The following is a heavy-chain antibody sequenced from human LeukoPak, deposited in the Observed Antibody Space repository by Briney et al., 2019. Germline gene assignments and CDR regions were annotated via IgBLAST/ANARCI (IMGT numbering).Heavy chain of an antibody. Sequence: SGGSLRLSCAASGFTVSSNYMSWVRQAPGKGLEWVSVIYSGGSTYYADSVKGRFTISRDNSKNTLYLQMNSLRAEDTAVYYCAKDSRDGSTVVTPFDYWGQGTLVTVSS. J-gene: IGHJ4*02. CDR1: GFTVSSNY. D-gene: IGHD4-23*01. CDR3: AKDSRDGSTVVTPFDY. CDR2: IYSGGST. V-gene: IGHV3-53*01.